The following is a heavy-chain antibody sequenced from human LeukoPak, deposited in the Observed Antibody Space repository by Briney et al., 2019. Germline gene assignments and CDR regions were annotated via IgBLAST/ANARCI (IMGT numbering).Heavy chain of an antibody. V-gene: IGHV4-34*01. CDR2: INHSGST. Sequence: PGGSLRLSCAASGFTFDDYGMSWVRQAPGKGLEWIGEINHSGSTNYNPSLKSRVTISVDTSKNQFSLKLSSVTAADTAVYYCASSDPPDYYDSSGYYYWGQGTLVTVSS. CDR1: GFTFDDYG. D-gene: IGHD3-22*01. CDR3: ASSDPPDYYDSSGYYY. J-gene: IGHJ4*02.